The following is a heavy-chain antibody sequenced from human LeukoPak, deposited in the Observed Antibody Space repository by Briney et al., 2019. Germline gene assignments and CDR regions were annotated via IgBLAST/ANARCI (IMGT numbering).Heavy chain of an antibody. CDR2: IIPIFGTA. CDR3: ARGWPYDYVWGSYRDAAFDI. D-gene: IGHD3-16*02. J-gene: IGHJ3*02. V-gene: IGHV1-69*13. Sequence: SVKVSCKASGGTFSSYAISWVRQAPGQGLEWMGGIIPIFGTANYAQKFQGRVTITADESTSTAYMELSSLRSEDTAVYYCARGWPYDYVWGSYRDAAFDIWGQGTMVTVSS. CDR1: GGTFSSYA.